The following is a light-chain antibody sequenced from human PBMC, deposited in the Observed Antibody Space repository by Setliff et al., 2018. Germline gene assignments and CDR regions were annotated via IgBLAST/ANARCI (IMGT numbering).Light chain of an antibody. CDR1: SGSIASSY. CDR2: DNN. Sequence: NFMLTQPHSVSESPGKTVIISCTRNSGSIASSYVQWSHQRPGSSPTLLIYDNNQRPSGVPARFSGSIDRTSNSASLSVSGLKTEDEGDYFCQPYDDTYVVFGGGTKVTV. CDR3: QPYDDTYVV. J-gene: IGLJ3*02. V-gene: IGLV6-57*01.